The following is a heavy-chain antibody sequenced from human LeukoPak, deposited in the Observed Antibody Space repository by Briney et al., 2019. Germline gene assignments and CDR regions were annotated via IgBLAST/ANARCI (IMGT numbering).Heavy chain of an antibody. CDR3: ARDLVVVVPAAILHAFDI. D-gene: IGHD2-2*02. J-gene: IGHJ3*02. V-gene: IGHV4-59*01. CDR1: GGSISSYY. CDR2: IYYSGST. Sequence: SETLSLTCTVSGGSISSYYWSWIRQPPGKGLEWIGYIYYSGSTNYNPSLKSRVTISVDTSKNQFSLKLTSVTAADMAVYYCARDLVVVVPAAILHAFDIWGQGTMVTVSS.